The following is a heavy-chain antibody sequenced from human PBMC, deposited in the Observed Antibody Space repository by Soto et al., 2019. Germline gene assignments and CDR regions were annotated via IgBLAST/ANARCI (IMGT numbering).Heavy chain of an antibody. Sequence: PSETLSLTCTVSGASISKGDYYWSWIRQPPGKGLEWIGYICYSGSTYYNSSLKSRLTISIDTSKNQLSLKLNSVTAADTAVYYCARAFDDSSGYYGGLGYWGQGTLVTVSS. V-gene: IGHV4-30-4*01. D-gene: IGHD3-22*01. CDR1: GASISKGDYY. CDR2: ICYSGST. J-gene: IGHJ4*02. CDR3: ARAFDDSSGYYGGLGY.